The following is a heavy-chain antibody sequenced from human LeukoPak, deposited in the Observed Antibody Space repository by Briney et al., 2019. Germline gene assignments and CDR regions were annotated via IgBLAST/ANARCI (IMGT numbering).Heavy chain of an antibody. J-gene: IGHJ4*02. CDR3: ARLASGSYGPLTPFDY. CDR1: GGSISSYY. V-gene: IGHV4-34*01. D-gene: IGHD1-26*01. Sequence: SSETLSLTCTVSGGSISSYYWSWIRQPPGKGLEWIGEINHSGSTNYNPSLKSRVTISVDTSKNQFSLKLSSVTAADTAVYYCARLASGSYGPLTPFDYWGQGTLVTVSS. CDR2: INHSGST.